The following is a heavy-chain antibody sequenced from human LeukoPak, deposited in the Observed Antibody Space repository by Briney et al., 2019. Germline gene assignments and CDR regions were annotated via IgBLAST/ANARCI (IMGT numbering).Heavy chain of an antibody. D-gene: IGHD2-2*01. CDR1: GGTFSSYA. CDR3: ARGFVVVPAAYDY. Sequence: SVKVSCRASGGTFSSYAISWVRQAPGQGLEWMGGIIPIFGTANYAQKFQGRVTITADESTSTAYMELSSLRSEDTAVYYCARGFVVVPAAYDYWGQGTLVTVSS. J-gene: IGHJ4*02. V-gene: IGHV1-69*13. CDR2: IIPIFGTA.